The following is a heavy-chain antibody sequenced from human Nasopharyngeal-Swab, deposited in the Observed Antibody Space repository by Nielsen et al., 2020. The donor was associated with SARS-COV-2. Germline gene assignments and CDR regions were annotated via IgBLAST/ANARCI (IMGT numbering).Heavy chain of an antibody. D-gene: IGHD2/OR15-2a*01. CDR3: AKDLKGPYFF. CDR1: GFPFSNYG. Sequence: GESLKISCAASGFPFSNYGMSWVRQAPGKGLEWVSTISGRGDNTYYADSVKGRFTISRDTSKNTLYLQMNSLRAEDTAIYYCAKDLKGPYFFWGQGTLVTVSS. J-gene: IGHJ4*02. V-gene: IGHV3-23*01. CDR2: ISGRGDNT.